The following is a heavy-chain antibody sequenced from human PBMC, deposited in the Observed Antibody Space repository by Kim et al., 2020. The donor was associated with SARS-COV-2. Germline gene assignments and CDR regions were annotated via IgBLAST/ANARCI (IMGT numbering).Heavy chain of an antibody. J-gene: IGHJ6*02. CDR2: ISYDGSNK. CDR1: GFTFSSYG. V-gene: IGHV3-30*18. Sequence: GGSLRLSCAASGFTFSSYGMHWVRQAPGKGLEWVAVISYDGSNKYYADSVKGRFTISRDNSKNTLYLQMNSLRAEDTAVYYCAKDELYSSSWYEVLFGRYYGMDVWGQGTTVTVSS. CDR3: AKDELYSSSWYEVLFGRYYGMDV. D-gene: IGHD6-13*01.